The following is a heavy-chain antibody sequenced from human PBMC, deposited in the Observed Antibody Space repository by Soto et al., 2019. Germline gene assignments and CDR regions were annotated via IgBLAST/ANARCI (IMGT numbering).Heavy chain of an antibody. CDR2: ISSSGSTI. Sequence: PGGSLRLSCAASGFTFSSYEMNWVRQAPGKGLEWVSYISSSGSTIYYADSVKGRFTISRDNAKNSLYLQMNSLRAEDTAVYYCARSPYYYDSSGYYRPGDFDYWGQGTLVTVSS. D-gene: IGHD3-22*01. J-gene: IGHJ4*02. CDR1: GFTFSSYE. CDR3: ARSPYYYDSSGYYRPGDFDY. V-gene: IGHV3-48*03.